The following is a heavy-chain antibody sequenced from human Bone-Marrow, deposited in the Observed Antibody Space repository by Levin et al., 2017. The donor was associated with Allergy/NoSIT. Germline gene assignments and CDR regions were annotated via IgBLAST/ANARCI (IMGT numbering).Heavy chain of an antibody. D-gene: IGHD3-22*01. V-gene: IGHV4-31*03. CDR2: IFYTGAT. Sequence: SQTLSLTCSVSGGAISSGGSYYWTWIRQHPGKGLEWIGYIFYTGATYYNWSLRSRVSISLDTSKNQFSLNLMSVTAADTAVYYCARGGDYYYDWFDPWGQGTLVTVSS. CDR3: ARGGDYYYDWFDP. CDR1: GGAISSGGSYY. J-gene: IGHJ5*01.